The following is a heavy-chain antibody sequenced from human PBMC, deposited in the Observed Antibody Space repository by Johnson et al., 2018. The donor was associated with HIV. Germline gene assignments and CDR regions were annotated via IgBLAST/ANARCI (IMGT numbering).Heavy chain of an antibody. CDR2: ISYDGSNK. D-gene: IGHD3-22*01. Sequence: QMQLVESGGGVVQPGRSLRLSCAASGFTFSSYAMHWVRQAPGKGLEWVAVISYDGSNKYYADSVKGRFTISRDNAKKLLYLQMYSLRAEDTAVYFCAKEQPYYYDNRHAFDIWGQGTMVTVSS. CDR1: GFTFSSYA. CDR3: AKEQPYYYDNRHAFDI. V-gene: IGHV3-30*04. J-gene: IGHJ3*02.